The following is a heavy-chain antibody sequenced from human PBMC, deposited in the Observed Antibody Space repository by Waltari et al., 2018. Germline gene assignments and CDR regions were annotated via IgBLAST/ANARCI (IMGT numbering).Heavy chain of an antibody. CDR1: GFTFSNYA. CDR3: AKHLTLVRGIGPYFDY. D-gene: IGHD3-10*01. J-gene: IGHJ4*02. Sequence: EVQLLESGGGLVQPGGSLRLSCAASGFTFSNYAMSWVRQGPGKGLEWVSAISGSGDNTFYVDSVKGRVTISRDNAKNTLYLQMNSLRAEDTAVYYCAKHLTLVRGIGPYFDYWGQGTLVTVSS. V-gene: IGHV3-23*01. CDR2: ISGSGDNT.